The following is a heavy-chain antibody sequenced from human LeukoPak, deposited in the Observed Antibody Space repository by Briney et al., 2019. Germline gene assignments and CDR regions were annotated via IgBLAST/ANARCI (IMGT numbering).Heavy chain of an antibody. V-gene: IGHV4-4*02. Sequence: PSETLSLTCGVSGGSISRNNWWSWVRQPPGKGLAWIGEIYHSGSTNYNPSLKSRFTISVDTSKNQFSLKLSSVTAADTAVYYCARAIMGGSSSWSDWGQGTLVTVSS. CDR3: ARAIMGGSSSWSD. J-gene: IGHJ4*02. CDR1: GGSISRNNW. CDR2: IYHSGST. D-gene: IGHD6-13*01.